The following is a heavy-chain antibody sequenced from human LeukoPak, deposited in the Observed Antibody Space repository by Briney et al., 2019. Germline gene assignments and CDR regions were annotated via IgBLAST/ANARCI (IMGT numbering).Heavy chain of an antibody. CDR1: GFTVSSNY. V-gene: IGHV3-53*01. CDR2: IYSGGST. Sequence: GGSLRLSCAASGFTVSSNYMSWVREAPGKGLEWVSVIYSGGSTYYADSVKGRFTISRDNSKNTLYLQMNSLRAEDTAVYYYARSLWWPYSFDYWGQGTLVTVSS. CDR3: ARSLWWPYSFDY. J-gene: IGHJ4*02. D-gene: IGHD2-21*01.